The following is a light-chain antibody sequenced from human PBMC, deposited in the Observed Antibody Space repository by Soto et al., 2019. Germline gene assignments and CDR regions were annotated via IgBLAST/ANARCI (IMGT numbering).Light chain of an antibody. CDR2: TAS. V-gene: IGKV1-9*01. CDR1: QGISQY. CDR3: QQVNSYPLT. Sequence: DIQLTQSPSFLSASVGDRVAITCRASQGISQYVAWYQQKPGSAPKLLIYTASILQNGVPSRFSGTGSATEFTLTLSSLQPEDFATYYCQQVNSYPLTFGGGTKLEIK. J-gene: IGKJ4*01.